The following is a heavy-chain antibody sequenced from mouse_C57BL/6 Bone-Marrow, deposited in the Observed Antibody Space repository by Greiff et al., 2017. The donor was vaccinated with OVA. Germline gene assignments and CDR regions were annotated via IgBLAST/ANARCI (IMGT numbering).Heavy chain of an antibody. CDR2: INPYNGGT. V-gene: IGHV1-19*01. CDR3: ARGGYYGSGAY. J-gene: IGHJ3*01. CDR1: GYTFTDYY. D-gene: IGHD1-1*01. Sequence: VQLQQSGPVLVKPGASVKMSCKASGYTFTDYYMNWVNQSHGKSLEWIGVINPYNGGTSYNQKFKGKATLTVDKSSSTAYMELNSLTSEDSAVYYCARGGYYGSGAYWGQGTLVTVSA.